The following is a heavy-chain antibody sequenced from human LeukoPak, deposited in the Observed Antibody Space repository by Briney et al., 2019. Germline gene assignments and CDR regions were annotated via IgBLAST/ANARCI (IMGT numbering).Heavy chain of an antibody. J-gene: IGHJ5*02. CDR3: ARRGLLWFGGLYNWFDP. V-gene: IGHV4-34*01. CDR1: GGSFSGYY. CDR2: INHSGST. D-gene: IGHD3-10*01. Sequence: SETLSLTCAVYGGSFSGYYWSWIRQPPGKGLEWIGEINHSGSTNYNPSLKSRVTISVDTSKNQFSLKLSSVTAADTAVYYCARRGLLWFGGLYNWFDPWGQGTLVTVSS.